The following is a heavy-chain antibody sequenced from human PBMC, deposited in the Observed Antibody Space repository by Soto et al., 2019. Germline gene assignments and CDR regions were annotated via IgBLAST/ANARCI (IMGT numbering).Heavy chain of an antibody. D-gene: IGHD2-15*01. CDR2: IGTAGDT. CDR1: GFTSSSYD. J-gene: IGHJ6*01. Sequence: EVQLVESGGGLVQPGGSLSLSCAASGFTSSSYDMHWVGHATGKGLEWVSVIGTAGDTYYPGSVKGRFAISRENGKRCWYPQLHIRRAENTSVYYCARYIRYCSGNSCDSGGMYVWGQGTTVTVSS. V-gene: IGHV3-13*01. CDR3: ARYIRYCSGNSCDSGGMYV.